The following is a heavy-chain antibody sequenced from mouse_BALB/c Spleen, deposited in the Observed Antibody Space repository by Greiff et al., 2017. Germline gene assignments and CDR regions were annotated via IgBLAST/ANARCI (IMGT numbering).Heavy chain of an antibody. CDR3: ARDRYDGRYYAMDY. Sequence: VQLQQSGPELVKPGASVKLSCKASGFTFTGYYMHWVKQSPGKSLEWIGTISCYNGATCYNHKFKGKSTITVDTASSTAYMQFSSLTSEDSAVYYCARDRYDGRYYAMDYWGEGTSVTVSS. J-gene: IGHJ4*01. CDR1: GFTFTGYY. V-gene: IGHV1-36*01. CDR2: ISCYNGAT. D-gene: IGHD2-14*01.